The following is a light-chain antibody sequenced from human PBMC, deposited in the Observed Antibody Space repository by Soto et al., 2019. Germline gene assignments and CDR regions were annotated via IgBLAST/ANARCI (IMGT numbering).Light chain of an antibody. J-gene: IGKJ1*01. Sequence: EIVMTQSPATLSVSPGERATLSCRASQSISSKLAWYQQKPGQAPRLLIYGASTRATDIPARFSGSVSGTEFTLTISSLQSEDFAVYYCQQYNDWPWTFGQGTKVEVK. CDR1: QSISSK. V-gene: IGKV3-15*01. CDR3: QQYNDWPWT. CDR2: GAS.